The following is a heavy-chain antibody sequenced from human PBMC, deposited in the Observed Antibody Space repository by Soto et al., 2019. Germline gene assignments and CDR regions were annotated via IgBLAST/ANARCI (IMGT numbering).Heavy chain of an antibody. CDR1: GFSLSTSGEG. J-gene: IGHJ4*02. D-gene: IGHD3-3*01. CDR3: AHRLPWSRDFDY. CDR2: IFWDDDK. V-gene: IGHV2-5*02. Sequence: QITLKESGPTLVKPTQTLTLTCSFSGFSLSTSGEGVGWIRQPPGKALEWLALIFWDDDKRYIPSLKSRLTITQDTSKNQVVLTVTNMDPVDTATYYCAHRLPWSRDFDYWGQGTLVTVSS.